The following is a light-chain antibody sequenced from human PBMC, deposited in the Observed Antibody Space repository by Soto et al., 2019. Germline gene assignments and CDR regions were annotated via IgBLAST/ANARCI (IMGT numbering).Light chain of an antibody. Sequence: EIVLTQSPGTLSLSPGERATLSCRASQSVSSSYLAWYQQKPGQAPRPLIYDASSRATGIPDRFSGSGSGTDFTLTISRLEPEDFAVYYCQQYGSSSITFGQGTRLEI. V-gene: IGKV3-20*01. CDR1: QSVSSSY. J-gene: IGKJ5*01. CDR2: DAS. CDR3: QQYGSSSIT.